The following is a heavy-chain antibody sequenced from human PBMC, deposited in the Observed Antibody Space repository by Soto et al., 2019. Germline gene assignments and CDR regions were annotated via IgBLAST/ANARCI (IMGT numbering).Heavy chain of an antibody. D-gene: IGHD5-12*01. Sequence: GGSLRLSCSASGFTFSSYAMHWVRQAPGKGLEYVSGIRGNGDPPFYADSVKGRFTISRDNSKNTLYPQMSSLSADDTAVYYCVKSRGGNNFDFFDWGQGALVTVSS. CDR2: IRGNGDPP. CDR3: VKSRGGNNFDFFD. CDR1: GFTFSSYA. V-gene: IGHV3-64D*06. J-gene: IGHJ4*02.